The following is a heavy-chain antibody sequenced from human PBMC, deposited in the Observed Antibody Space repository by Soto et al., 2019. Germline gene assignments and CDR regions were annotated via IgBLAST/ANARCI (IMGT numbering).Heavy chain of an antibody. D-gene: IGHD6-6*01. CDR1: GYTFTGYY. V-gene: IGHV1-2*02. CDR3: ARDDSAARPLWYFDL. CDR2: INPNSGGT. J-gene: IGHJ2*01. Sequence: ASVKVSCKASGYTFTGYYMHWVRQAPGQGLEWMGWINPNSGGTNYAQKFQGRVTMTRDTSISTAYMELSRLRSDGTAVYYCARDDSAARPLWYFDLWGRGTLVTVSS.